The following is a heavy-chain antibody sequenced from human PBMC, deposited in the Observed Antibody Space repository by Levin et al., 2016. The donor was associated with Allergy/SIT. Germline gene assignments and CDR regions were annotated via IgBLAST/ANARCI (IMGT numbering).Heavy chain of an antibody. CDR2: IKSKTDGGTI. CDR3: TLPSGNYGYKF. D-gene: IGHD3-10*01. V-gene: IGHV3-15*01. Sequence: GESLKISCTASGFIFIDAWMSWVRQAPGKGLEWIGRIKSKTDGGTIDYAAPVKGRFSISRDDSKNMVYLQMNSLKTEDTAVYYCTLPSGNYGYKFWGQGTLVTVSS. J-gene: IGHJ4*02. CDR1: GFIFIDAW.